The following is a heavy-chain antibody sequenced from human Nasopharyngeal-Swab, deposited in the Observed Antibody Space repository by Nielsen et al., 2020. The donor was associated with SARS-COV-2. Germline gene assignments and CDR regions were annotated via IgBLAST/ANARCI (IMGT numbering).Heavy chain of an antibody. Sequence: SLTSSSAACGLICSSYGVHWVRQAPGKGLEWVAVISYDGSNKYYADSVKGRFTISRDNSKNTLYLQMNSLRAEDTAVYYCAKMLTSDYGDYDNLDYWGQGTLVTVSS. CDR3: AKMLTSDYGDYDNLDY. V-gene: IGHV3-30*18. J-gene: IGHJ4*02. D-gene: IGHD4-17*01. CDR2: ISYDGSNK. CDR1: GLICSSYG.